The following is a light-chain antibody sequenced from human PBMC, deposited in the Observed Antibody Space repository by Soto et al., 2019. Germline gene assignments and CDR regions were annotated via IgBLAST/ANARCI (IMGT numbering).Light chain of an antibody. CDR2: AAS. J-gene: IGKJ5*01. CDR1: QGIGSY. Sequence: AIRMTQSPSSLSASTGDRVTITCRASQGIGSYLAWFQQKPGQAPKLLIYAASTLQSGVPSRFSGSGSGTEFTLTISSLQSDDFATYYCQQYHSYSTTFGQGTRLEIK. CDR3: QQYHSYSTT. V-gene: IGKV1-8*01.